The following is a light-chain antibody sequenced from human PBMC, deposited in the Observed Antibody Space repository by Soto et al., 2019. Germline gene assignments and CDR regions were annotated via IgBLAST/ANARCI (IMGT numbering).Light chain of an antibody. J-gene: IGKJ2*01. CDR2: GAS. CDR1: QSVSSN. V-gene: IGKV3-15*01. Sequence: EIVMTQSPATLSVSPGERATLSCRASQSVSSNLAWYQQKPGQAPTLVIYGASARATGIPARFSGSGSGTEFTLTISSLQSEDFAVYYCQQRSNWRGTFGQGTKLEIK. CDR3: QQRSNWRGT.